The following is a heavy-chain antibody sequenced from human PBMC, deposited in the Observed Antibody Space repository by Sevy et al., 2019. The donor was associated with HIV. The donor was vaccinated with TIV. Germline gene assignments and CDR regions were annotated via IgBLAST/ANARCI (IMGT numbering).Heavy chain of an antibody. J-gene: IGHJ6*02. V-gene: IGHV3-23*01. Sequence: GGSLRLSCAASGFTFSSYAMSWVRQAPGKGLEWVSAISGSGGSTYYADSVKGRFTISRDNSKNTLYLQMNSLRAEDKAVYYCAMGMSGYCSSTSCRNYYYYGMDVWGQGTTVTVSS. CDR1: GFTFSSYA. CDR3: AMGMSGYCSSTSCRNYYYYGMDV. CDR2: ISGSGGST. D-gene: IGHD2-2*03.